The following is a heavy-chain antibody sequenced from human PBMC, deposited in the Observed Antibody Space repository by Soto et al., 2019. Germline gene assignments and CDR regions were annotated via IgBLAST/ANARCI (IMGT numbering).Heavy chain of an antibody. CDR2: ISYDGGTN. Sequence: GGSLRLSCAASGFTFTGFAIHWVRQAPGKGLEWVAVISYDGGTNHYADSVKGRLTISRDNSKNTVYLQMNSLRPEDTAVYYCAKGRYFDSYYFDSWGPGTLVTVSS. CDR1: GFTFTGFA. D-gene: IGHD3-9*01. V-gene: IGHV3-30-3*01. J-gene: IGHJ4*02. CDR3: AKGRYFDSYYFDS.